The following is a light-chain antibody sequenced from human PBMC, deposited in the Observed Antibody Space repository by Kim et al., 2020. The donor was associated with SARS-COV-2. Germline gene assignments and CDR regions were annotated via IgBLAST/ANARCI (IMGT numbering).Light chain of an antibody. CDR1: QGIASY. CDR2: AAS. J-gene: IGKJ1*01. Sequence: AIRMTQSPSSLSASTGDRVTISCRASQGIASYLAWYQQKPGEAPKLLIYAASTLQSGVPSRFSGSGSGTDFTLTISCLQSEDSATYYCQQYYGYPLTFGQGTKVDIK. V-gene: IGKV1-8*01. CDR3: QQYYGYPLT.